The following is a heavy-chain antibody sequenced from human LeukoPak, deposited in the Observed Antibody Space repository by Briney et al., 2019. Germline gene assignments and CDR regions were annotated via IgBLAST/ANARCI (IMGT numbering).Heavy chain of an antibody. CDR1: GFTFYNYA. CDR2: ISGSGSSA. D-gene: IGHD3-10*01. J-gene: IGHJ4*02. V-gene: IGHV3-23*01. Sequence: GGSLRLSCAASGFTFYNYAMSWVRQAPGKGLEWVSGISGSGSSAYYAESVKGRFTVSRDNSKNTLYLQMNNLRAEDTAVYFCAKRGVVIRGILVIGYHQEAYHYDFWGQGVLVTVSS. CDR3: AKRGVVIRGILVIGYHQEAYHYDF.